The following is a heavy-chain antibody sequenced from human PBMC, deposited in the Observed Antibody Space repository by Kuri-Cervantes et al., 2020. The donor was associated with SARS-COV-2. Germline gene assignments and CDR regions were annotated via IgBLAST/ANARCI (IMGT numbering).Heavy chain of an antibody. V-gene: IGHV3-11*01. J-gene: IGHJ4*02. CDR1: GFTFRDYY. CDR3: SRDQVSAAVTANY. D-gene: IGHD6-25*01. Sequence: GESLKISCVASGFTFRDYYMSWIRQAPGKGLEWISYISSSDSTTYYADSVKGRFTISRDNAQRTLFLQMNSLRVDDTTVYYCSRDQVSAAVTANYWGQGALVTVSS. CDR2: ISSSDSTT.